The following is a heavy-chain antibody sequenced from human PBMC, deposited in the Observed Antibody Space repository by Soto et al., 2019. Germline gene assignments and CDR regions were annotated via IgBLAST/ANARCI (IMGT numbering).Heavy chain of an antibody. J-gene: IGHJ6*03. D-gene: IGHD2-2*01. CDR3: AREVVEPAAMGNHYYYMDV. CDR2: IYHSGST. CDR1: GGSISRGGNY. Sequence: SETLSLACTVSGGSISRGGNYWCWIRQLPGKGLEWIGYIYHSGSTYYNPPLESRVTISVDTSKNQFSLRLSSVTAADTAVYYCAREVVEPAAMGNHYYYMDVWGKGTTVTVSS. V-gene: IGHV4-31*03.